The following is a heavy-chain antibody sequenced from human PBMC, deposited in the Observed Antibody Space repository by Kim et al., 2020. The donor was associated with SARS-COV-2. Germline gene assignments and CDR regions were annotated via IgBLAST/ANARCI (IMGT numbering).Heavy chain of an antibody. CDR1: GGTFSSYA. J-gene: IGHJ2*01. CDR3: ARDRAPYSSGPGWYFDL. D-gene: IGHD6-19*01. Sequence: SVKVSCKASGGTFSSYAISWVRQAPGQGLEWMGGIIPIFGTANYAQKFQGRVTITADKSTSTAYMELSSLRSEDTAVYYCARDRAPYSSGPGWYFDLWGRGPLVTVSS. CDR2: IIPIFGTA. V-gene: IGHV1-69*06.